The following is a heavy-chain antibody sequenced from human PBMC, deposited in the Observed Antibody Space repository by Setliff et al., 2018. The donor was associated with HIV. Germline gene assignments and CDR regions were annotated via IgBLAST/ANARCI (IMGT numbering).Heavy chain of an antibody. J-gene: IGHJ6*02. CDR3: ARVRGRYYYHYAMDV. Sequence: KTSETLSLTCAVYGGSFSGYYWSWIRQPPGKGLEWIGEINHSGSTNYNPSLKSRVTILVDTSKNQFSLKLSSVAAADTAVYYCARVRGRYYYHYAMDVWGQGTTVTVSS. CDR2: INHSGST. D-gene: IGHD3-10*01. V-gene: IGHV4-34*01. CDR1: GGSFSGYY.